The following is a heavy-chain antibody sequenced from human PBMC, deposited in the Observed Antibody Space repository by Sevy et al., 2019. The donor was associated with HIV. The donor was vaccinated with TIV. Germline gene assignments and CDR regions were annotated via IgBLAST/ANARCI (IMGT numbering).Heavy chain of an antibody. Sequence: GGSLRLSCAASGFTLINHWMHWVRQAPGKGLVWVSGISGDGATTTYADSVKGRLTISRDNAKNTLYVQMNSLRGEDTAVYYCARSGGTNLFDYWGQGFLVTVSS. CDR3: ARSGGTNLFDY. V-gene: IGHV3-74*01. CDR2: ISGDGATT. D-gene: IGHD2-15*01. CDR1: GFTLINHW. J-gene: IGHJ4*02.